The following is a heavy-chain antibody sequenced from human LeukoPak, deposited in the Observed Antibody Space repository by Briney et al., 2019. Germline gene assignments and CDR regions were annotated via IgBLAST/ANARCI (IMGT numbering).Heavy chain of an antibody. Sequence: ASVKVPCKVSGYTFTDYYMHWVQQAPGKGLEWMGLVDPEDGETIYAQKFQGRVTITTDESTSTAYMELSSLRSEDTAVYYCARDPGRFGYNWFDPWGQGTLVTVSS. CDR2: VDPEDGET. CDR3: ARDPGRFGYNWFDP. CDR1: GYTFTDYY. V-gene: IGHV1-69-2*01. D-gene: IGHD3-16*01. J-gene: IGHJ5*02.